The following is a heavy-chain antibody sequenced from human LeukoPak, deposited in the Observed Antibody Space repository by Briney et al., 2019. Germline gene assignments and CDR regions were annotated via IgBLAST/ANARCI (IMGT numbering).Heavy chain of an antibody. J-gene: IGHJ4*02. CDR1: GGSFSGYY. D-gene: IGHD2-2*01. Sequence: SETLSLTCAVYGGSFSGYYWSWIRQPPGKGLEWIGEINHSGSTNYNPFLKSRVTISVDTSKNQLSLKLSSVTAADTAVYYCARVPGASDYWGQRTLVTVSS. CDR2: INHSGST. V-gene: IGHV4-34*01. CDR3: ARVPGASDY.